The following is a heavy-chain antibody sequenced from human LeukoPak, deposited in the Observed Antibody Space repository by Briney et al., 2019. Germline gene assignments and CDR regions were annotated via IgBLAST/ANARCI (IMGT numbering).Heavy chain of an antibody. CDR3: AKGRDFWSGYFPFDY. Sequence: GGSLRLSCAASGFTVSSNYMSWVRQAPGKGLEWVSAISGSGGSTYYADSVKGRFTISRDNSKNTLYLQMNSLRAEDTAVYYCAKGRDFWSGYFPFDYWGQGTLVTVSS. V-gene: IGHV3-23*01. CDR1: GFTVSSNY. D-gene: IGHD3-3*01. J-gene: IGHJ4*02. CDR2: ISGSGGST.